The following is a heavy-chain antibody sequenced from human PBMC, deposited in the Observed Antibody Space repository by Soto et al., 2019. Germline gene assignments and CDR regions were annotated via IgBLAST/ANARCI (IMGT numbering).Heavy chain of an antibody. CDR2: IIPMFDTT. D-gene: IGHD2-21*02. J-gene: IGHJ4*02. Sequence: ASVKVSCKASGGSFSSDAITWVRQAPGQGLEWIGEIIPMFDTTNYAPEFQDRVTITADTATTTVYMEVNSLTSDDTAVYYCAREVVTETTLGYFDFWGQGAQVTVSS. CDR1: GGSFSSDA. V-gene: IGHV1-69*06. CDR3: AREVVTETTLGYFDF.